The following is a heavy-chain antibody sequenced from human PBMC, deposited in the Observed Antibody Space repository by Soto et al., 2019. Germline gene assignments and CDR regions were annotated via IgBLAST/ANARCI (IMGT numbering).Heavy chain of an antibody. CDR3: ARVRFREWAAAGTSMSRWFDP. V-gene: IGHV4-4*02. D-gene: IGHD6-13*01. J-gene: IGHJ5*02. Sequence: PSETLSLTCAVSSGSISSSNWWSWVRQPPGKGLEWIGEIYHSGSTNYNPSLKSRVTISVDKSKNQFSLKLSSVTAADTAVYYCARVRFREWAAAGTSMSRWFDPRGQGTLVTVSS. CDR1: SGSISSSNW. CDR2: IYHSGST.